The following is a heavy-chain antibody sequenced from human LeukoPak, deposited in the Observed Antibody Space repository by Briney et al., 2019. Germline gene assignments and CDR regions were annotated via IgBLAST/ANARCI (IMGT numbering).Heavy chain of an antibody. CDR1: GFTFSNYY. D-gene: IGHD1-7*01. J-gene: IGHJ4*02. CDR3: ARANNWNYPYYFDY. CDR2: ISSSAITM. Sequence: GGSLRLSCAASGFTFSNYYMSWIRQAPGEGLEWVSYISSSAITMYYADSVKGRFTISRGNAKNSLYLQMNSLRAEDTAVYYCARANNWNYPYYFDYWGQGALVTVSS. V-gene: IGHV3-11*01.